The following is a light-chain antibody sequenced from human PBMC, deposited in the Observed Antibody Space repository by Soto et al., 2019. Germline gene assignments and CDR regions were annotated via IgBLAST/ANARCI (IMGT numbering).Light chain of an antibody. J-gene: IGLJ3*02. CDR1: SSDVGLYNL. CDR2: EVN. V-gene: IGLV2-23*02. CDR3: CSYVGSSILM. Sequence: QSVLTQPASVSGSPGQSITISCTGTSSDVGLYNLVSWYQQLPGKAPKLIIYEVNERPSGISDRFSGSKSGNTASLTISGLQDEDEAYYYCCSYVGSSILMFGGGTKVTVL.